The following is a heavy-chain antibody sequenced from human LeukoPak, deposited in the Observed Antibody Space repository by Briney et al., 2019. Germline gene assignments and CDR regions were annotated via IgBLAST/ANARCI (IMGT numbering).Heavy chain of an antibody. J-gene: IGHJ4*02. Sequence: SSETLSLTCAVSGDSISTNTWWSWVRQPPGQGLEWIGQISHVGDTSYNPSLKSRVTILLDKSKNQFSLRLISMTAADTAVYHCAKHGGHYFSDYWGQGILVTVSS. CDR1: GDSISTNTW. V-gene: IGHV4-4*02. CDR2: ISHVGDT. CDR3: AKHGGHYFSDY. D-gene: IGHD2-21*02.